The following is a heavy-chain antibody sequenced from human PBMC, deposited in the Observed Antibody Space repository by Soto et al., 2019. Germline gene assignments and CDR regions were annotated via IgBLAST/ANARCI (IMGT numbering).Heavy chain of an antibody. D-gene: IGHD2-15*01. J-gene: IGHJ4*02. Sequence: GGSLRLSCAASGFTFSSYSMNWVRQAPGKGLEWVSSISSSSSYIYYADSVKGRFTISRDNAKNSLYLQMNSLRAEDTAVYYCARDRLGVAFYPPLDYWGQGTLVTVSS. V-gene: IGHV3-21*01. CDR2: ISSSSSYI. CDR1: GFTFSSYS. CDR3: ARDRLGVAFYPPLDY.